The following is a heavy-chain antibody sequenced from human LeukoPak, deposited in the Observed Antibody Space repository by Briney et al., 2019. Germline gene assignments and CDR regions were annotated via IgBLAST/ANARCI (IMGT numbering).Heavy chain of an antibody. D-gene: IGHD3-22*01. CDR2: IYPNSGGT. CDR1: GYTFTGYY. CDR3: ARDTYYDSTLDAFDI. J-gene: IGHJ3*02. Sequence: ASVKVSCKASGYTFTGYYMHWVRQAPGQGLEWMGWIYPNSGGTNYAQKFQGRVTMTRDTSISTAYMELSRLRSDDTAVYYCARDTYYDSTLDAFDIWGQGTMVTVSS. V-gene: IGHV1-2*02.